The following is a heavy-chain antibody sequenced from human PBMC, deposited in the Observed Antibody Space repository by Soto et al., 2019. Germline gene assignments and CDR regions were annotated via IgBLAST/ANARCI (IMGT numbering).Heavy chain of an antibody. Sequence: SVKVSCKASGGTFSSYAISWVRQAPGQGLEWMGGIIPIFGTANYAQKFQGRVTITADKSTSTAYMELSSLRSEDTAVYYCARERREAYDSSGYYLDYWGQGTLVTVSS. CDR3: ARERREAYDSSGYYLDY. CDR2: IIPIFGTA. D-gene: IGHD3-22*01. CDR1: GGTFSSYA. V-gene: IGHV1-69*06. J-gene: IGHJ4*02.